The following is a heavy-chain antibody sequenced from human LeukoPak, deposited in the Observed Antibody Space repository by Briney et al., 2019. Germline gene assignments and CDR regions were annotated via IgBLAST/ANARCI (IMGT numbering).Heavy chain of an antibody. Sequence: SETLSLTCTVSGGSISSYYWSWIRQPPGKGLEWIGYVYYSGSTNYNPSLKSRVTISVDTSKNQFSLKLSSVTAADTAVYYCARGATYYDFWSGQNHYYYMDVWGKGTTVTDSS. J-gene: IGHJ6*03. V-gene: IGHV4-59*01. CDR2: VYYSGST. CDR1: GGSISSYY. CDR3: ARGATYYDFWSGQNHYYYMDV. D-gene: IGHD3-3*01.